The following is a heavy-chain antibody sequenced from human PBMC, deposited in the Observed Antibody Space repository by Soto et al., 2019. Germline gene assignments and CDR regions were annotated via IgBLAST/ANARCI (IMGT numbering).Heavy chain of an antibody. CDR3: ARVLVLYAFDI. J-gene: IGHJ3*02. CDR1: GYTFTSYA. CDR2: INAGNGNT. Sequence: QVQLVQSGAEVKKPGASVKVSCKASGYTFTSYAMHWVRQAPVQRLEWMGWINAGNGNTKYSQKFQGRVTITRDTSASTAYMELRSLRSEDTAVYDCARVLVLYAFDIWGQGTMVTVSS. D-gene: IGHD1-26*01. V-gene: IGHV1-3*01.